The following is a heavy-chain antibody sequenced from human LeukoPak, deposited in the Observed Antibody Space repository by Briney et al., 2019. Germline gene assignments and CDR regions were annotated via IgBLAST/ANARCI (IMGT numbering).Heavy chain of an antibody. Sequence: GGSLRLSCAASGFTFSSYWMSWVRQAPGKGLEWVANIKQDGSEKYYVDSVKGRFTISRDNAKNSLYLQMNSLRAEDTAVYYCARDLRERWLQLRAFDIWGQGTMVTVSS. J-gene: IGHJ3*02. CDR1: GFTFSSYW. CDR2: IKQDGSEK. V-gene: IGHV3-7*01. D-gene: IGHD5-24*01. CDR3: ARDLRERWLQLRAFDI.